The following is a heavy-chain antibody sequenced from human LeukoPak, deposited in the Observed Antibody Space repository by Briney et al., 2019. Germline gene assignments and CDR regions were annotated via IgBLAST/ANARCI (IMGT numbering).Heavy chain of an antibody. CDR3: AKDLRYSYGCGYFDY. CDR2: LSGRGGST. D-gene: IGHD5-18*01. V-gene: IGHV3-23*01. CDR1: GFTFSSYA. J-gene: IGHJ4*02. Sequence: PGGSLRLSCAASGFTFSSYAMSWARQAPGKGLECVSALSGRGGSTYYADSVKGRFNISRDNSKNTLYLQMNSLRAEDTAVYYCAKDLRYSYGCGYFDYWGQGTLVTVSS.